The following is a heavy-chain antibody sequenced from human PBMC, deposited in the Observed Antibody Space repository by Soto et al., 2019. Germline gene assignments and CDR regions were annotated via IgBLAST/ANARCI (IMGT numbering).Heavy chain of an antibody. Sequence: EVQLVESGGGLVQPGGSLKLSCATSGFTFSGSAIHWVRQASGKGLEWVGGIRSKVNTYATAYAESVKGRFTISRDDSKNTAYLQMNSLKTEDTAVYYCASKSFSLLIDYWGQGTLVTVSS. V-gene: IGHV3-73*01. J-gene: IGHJ4*02. CDR1: GFTFSGSA. CDR2: IRSKVNTYAT. CDR3: ASKSFSLLIDY.